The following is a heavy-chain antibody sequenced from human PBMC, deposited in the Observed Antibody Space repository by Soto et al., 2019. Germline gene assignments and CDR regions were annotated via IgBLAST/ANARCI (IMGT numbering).Heavy chain of an antibody. CDR1: GFAFSSYG. CDR2: IWYDGSNE. Sequence: LRLSCAASGFAFSSYGMHWVRQAPGQGLEWVAAIWYDGSNENYADSVKGRFTISRDNSKNTLYLQMNSLKASDTAMYYCARHDIYYDSSRAFDIWGQGTMVTVSS. V-gene: IGHV3-33*01. D-gene: IGHD3-22*01. J-gene: IGHJ3*02. CDR3: ARHDIYYDSSRAFDI.